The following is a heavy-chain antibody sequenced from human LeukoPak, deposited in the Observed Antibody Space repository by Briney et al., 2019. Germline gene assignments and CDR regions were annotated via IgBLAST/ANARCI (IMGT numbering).Heavy chain of an antibody. J-gene: IGHJ3*02. Sequence: ASVKVSGKASGGTFSSYTISWVRQAPGQGLEWMGRIIPILGIANYAQKFQGRVTITADKSTSTAYMELSSLRSEDTAVYYCARAPGLTTVVMGAFDIWGQGTMVTVSS. V-gene: IGHV1-69*02. D-gene: IGHD4-23*01. CDR3: ARAPGLTTVVMGAFDI. CDR1: GGTFSSYT. CDR2: IIPILGIA.